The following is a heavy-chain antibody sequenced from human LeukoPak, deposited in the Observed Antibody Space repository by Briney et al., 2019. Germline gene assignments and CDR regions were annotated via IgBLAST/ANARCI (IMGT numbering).Heavy chain of an antibody. J-gene: IGHJ4*02. Sequence: GGSLRLSCAASGFTFSSYSMNWVRQAPGKGLEWVSSISSSSSYIYYADSVKGRFTISRDNAKNSLYLQMNSLRAEDTAVYYCAKFRPHGDYVFDYWGQGTLVTVSS. CDR2: ISSSSSYI. V-gene: IGHV3-21*04. CDR3: AKFRPHGDYVFDY. D-gene: IGHD4-17*01. CDR1: GFTFSSYS.